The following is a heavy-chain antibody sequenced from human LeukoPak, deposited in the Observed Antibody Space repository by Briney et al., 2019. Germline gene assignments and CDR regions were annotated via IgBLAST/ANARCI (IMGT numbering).Heavy chain of an antibody. V-gene: IGHV4-59*08. J-gene: IGHJ3*02. D-gene: IGHD1-26*01. CDR3: ARGRRYSGRHDAFDI. CDR1: GGSISTYY. Sequence: SETLSLTCTVSGGSISTYYLTWIRQPPGKGLEWIGNIDYSGSTNYNPSLKSRDTVSVDTSRNHFSLRLSSVTAADTALYFCARGRRYSGRHDAFDIWGQGTMVTVSS. CDR2: IDYSGST.